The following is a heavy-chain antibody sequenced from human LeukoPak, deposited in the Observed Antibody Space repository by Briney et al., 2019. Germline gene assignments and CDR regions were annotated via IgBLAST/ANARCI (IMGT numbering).Heavy chain of an antibody. Sequence: GGSLRLSCAASGFTFSNYAMSWVRQAPEKGLEWVSGVSDSGGGTFYADSVKGRFTISRDNSKNTLYLQMNSLRAEDTAVYYCAKSYRADIWGRQNNWLDSWGQGTLVTVSS. D-gene: IGHD2-15*01. CDR1: GFTFSNYA. J-gene: IGHJ5*01. CDR2: VSDSGGGT. CDR3: AKSYRADIWGRQNNWLDS. V-gene: IGHV3-23*01.